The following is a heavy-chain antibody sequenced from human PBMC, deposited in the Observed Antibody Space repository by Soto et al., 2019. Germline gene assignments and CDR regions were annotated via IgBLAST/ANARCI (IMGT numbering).Heavy chain of an antibody. J-gene: IGHJ5*02. Sequence: SETLSLTCTVSGGSISSYYWSWIRQPPGKGLEWIGYIYYSGSTNYNPSLKSRVTISVDTSKNQFSLKLSSVTAADTAVYYCARAYDSSGYYPNWFDPWGQGTLVTVSS. CDR2: IYYSGST. V-gene: IGHV4-59*01. D-gene: IGHD3-22*01. CDR1: GGSISSYY. CDR3: ARAYDSSGYYPNWFDP.